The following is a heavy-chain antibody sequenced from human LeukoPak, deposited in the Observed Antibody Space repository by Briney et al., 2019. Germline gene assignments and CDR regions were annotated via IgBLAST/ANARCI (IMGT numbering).Heavy chain of an antibody. D-gene: IGHD2-2*01. CDR2: INHSGST. J-gene: IGHJ6*03. Sequence: SETLSLTCAVYGGSFSGYYWSCIRQPPGKGLEWIGEINHSGSTNYNPSLKSRVTISVDTSKNQFSLKLSSVTAADTAVYYCARERIVVVPAVPGYMDVWGKGTTVTVSS. CDR3: ARERIVVVPAVPGYMDV. V-gene: IGHV4-34*01. CDR1: GGSFSGYY.